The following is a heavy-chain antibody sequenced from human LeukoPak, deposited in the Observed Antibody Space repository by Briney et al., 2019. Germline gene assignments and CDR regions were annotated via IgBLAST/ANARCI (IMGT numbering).Heavy chain of an antibody. CDR1: GGSISSYY. V-gene: IGHV4-59*12. D-gene: IGHD3-22*01. Sequence: SETLSLTCTVSGGSISSYYWSWIRQPPGKGLEWIGYIYYSGSTNYNPSLKSRVTMSVDTSKNQFSLKLSSVTAADTAVYYCARVDGSSGYLFDYWGQGTLVTVSS. CDR3: ARVDGSSGYLFDY. CDR2: IYYSGST. J-gene: IGHJ4*02.